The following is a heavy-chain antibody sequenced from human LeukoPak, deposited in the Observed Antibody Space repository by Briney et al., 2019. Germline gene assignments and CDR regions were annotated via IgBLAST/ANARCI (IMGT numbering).Heavy chain of an antibody. Sequence: ASVKVSCKASGGTFSSYAISWVRQAPGQGLEWMGGIIPIFGTANYAQKFQGRVTITADESTSTAYMELSSLRSEDTAVYYCATDIHSSSWSGGASFDIWGQGTMVTVSS. D-gene: IGHD6-13*01. V-gene: IGHV1-69*13. CDR2: IIPIFGTA. CDR3: ATDIHSSSWSGGASFDI. CDR1: GGTFSSYA. J-gene: IGHJ3*02.